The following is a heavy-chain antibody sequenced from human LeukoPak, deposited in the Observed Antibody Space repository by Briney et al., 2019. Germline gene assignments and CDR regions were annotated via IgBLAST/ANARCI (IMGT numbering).Heavy chain of an antibody. J-gene: IGHJ4*02. CDR2: ISWNSGSI. CDR1: GFTFSSYA. V-gene: IGHV3-48*04. Sequence: PGGSLRLSCAASGFTFSSYAMHWVRRAPGKGLEWVSGISWNSGSIGYADSVKGRFTISRDNAKNSLYLQMNSLRAEDTAVYYCARAQDMNLILWWAGSNPGVAEGVDYWGQGTLVTVSS. D-gene: IGHD2-21*01. CDR3: ARAQDMNLILWWAGSNPGVAEGVDY.